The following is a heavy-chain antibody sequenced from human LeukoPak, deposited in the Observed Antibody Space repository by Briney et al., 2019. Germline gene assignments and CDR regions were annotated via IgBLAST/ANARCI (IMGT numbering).Heavy chain of an antibody. CDR2: IYYSGST. CDR3: AREVLWFGELKGDTDY. Sequence: SETLSLTCTVSGGSISSGGYYWSWIRQHPGKGLEWIGYIYYSGSTYYNPSLKSRVTISVDTSKNQFSLKLSSVTAADTAVYYCAREVLWFGELKGDTDYWGQGTLVTVSS. J-gene: IGHJ4*02. D-gene: IGHD3-10*01. CDR1: GGSISSGGYY. V-gene: IGHV4-31*03.